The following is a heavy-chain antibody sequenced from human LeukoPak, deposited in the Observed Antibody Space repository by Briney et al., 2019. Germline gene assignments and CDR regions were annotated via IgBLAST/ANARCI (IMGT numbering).Heavy chain of an antibody. J-gene: IGHJ4*02. CDR1: GSILSDYN. V-gene: IGHV3-30*04. D-gene: IGHD6-13*01. Sequence: SGGSLRLSCAASGSILSDYNMHWVRQAPGKGMEWVAVISYDGSNKYYADSVKGQFTISRDNSKNTLYLQMNSLRAEDTAVYYCASDWVAAAGIGYWGQGTLVTVSS. CDR3: ASDWVAAAGIGY. CDR2: ISYDGSNK.